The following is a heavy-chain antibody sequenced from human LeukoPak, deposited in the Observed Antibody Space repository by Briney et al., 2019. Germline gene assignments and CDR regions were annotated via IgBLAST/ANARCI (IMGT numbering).Heavy chain of an antibody. J-gene: IGHJ4*02. CDR2: ISYDGSIK. Sequence: GGSLRLFCAASGFTFSSYGMHWVRQAPGKGLEWVAVISYDGSIKYYADSVKGRFTISRDNPKNTLYLQMNSLRAEDTAVYYCAKGLGSDYGDYWGQGTLVTVSS. V-gene: IGHV3-30*18. D-gene: IGHD2-15*01. CDR1: GFTFSSYG. CDR3: AKGLGSDYGDY.